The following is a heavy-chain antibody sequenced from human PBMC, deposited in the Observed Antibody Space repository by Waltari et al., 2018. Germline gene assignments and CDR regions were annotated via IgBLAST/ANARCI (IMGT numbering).Heavy chain of an antibody. CDR3: ARLAPRTYRSPVPGRHYYYGMDV. CDR2: ISDDETSI. J-gene: IGHJ6*02. V-gene: IGHV3-74*01. Sequence: EEQLLESGGGLVQPGDSLRLSCAGSGFRFSNYWMNWVRQAPGKGLVWVGRISDDETSISYADSVKGRFTISRDNAKNTVYLQMKRLRVEDTAVYYCARLAPRTYRSPVPGRHYYYGMDVWGQGTTVTVSS. CDR1: GFRFSNYW. D-gene: IGHD3-10*01.